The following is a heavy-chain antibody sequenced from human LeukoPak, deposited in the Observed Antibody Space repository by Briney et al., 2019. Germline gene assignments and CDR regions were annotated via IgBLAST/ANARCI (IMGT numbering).Heavy chain of an antibody. CDR3: ARRPTQYDCFDP. CDR2: TYYRSTWYN. D-gene: IGHD2-2*01. J-gene: IGHJ5*02. V-gene: IGHV6-1*01. CDR1: GDSVSSNSVT. Sequence: SQTLSLTCAISGDSVSSNSVTWNWVRQSPSRGLEWLGRTYYRSTWYNDYAVSVRGRITVNPDTSKNQFSLHLNSVTPEDTAVYYCARRPTQYDCFDPWGQGILVTVSS.